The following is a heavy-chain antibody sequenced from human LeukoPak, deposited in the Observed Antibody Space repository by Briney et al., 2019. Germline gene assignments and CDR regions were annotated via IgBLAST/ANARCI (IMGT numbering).Heavy chain of an antibody. V-gene: IGHV4-34*01. CDR1: GGSFSGYY. CDR3: ASRRGGWYFGYFQH. CDR2: INHSGST. J-gene: IGHJ1*01. D-gene: IGHD6-19*01. Sequence: SETLSLTCAVYGGSFSGYYWSWIRQPPGKGLEWIGEINHSGSTNYNPSLKSRVTMSVDTSKNQFSLKLSSVTAADTAVYYCASRRGGWYFGYFQHWGQGTLVTVSS.